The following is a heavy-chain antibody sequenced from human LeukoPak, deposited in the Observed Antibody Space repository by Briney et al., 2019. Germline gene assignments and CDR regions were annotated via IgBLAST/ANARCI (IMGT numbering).Heavy chain of an antibody. CDR2: IIPIFGTA. J-gene: IGHJ6*04. CDR3: ARELYYYGSGIYGMDV. CDR1: GGTFSSYA. Sequence: SVKVSCKASGGTFSSYAISWVRQAPGQGLEWLGGIIPIFGTANYAQKFQGRVTITADKSTSTAYMELSSLRSEDTAVYYCARELYYYGSGIYGMDVWGKGTTVTVSS. V-gene: IGHV1-69*06. D-gene: IGHD3-10*01.